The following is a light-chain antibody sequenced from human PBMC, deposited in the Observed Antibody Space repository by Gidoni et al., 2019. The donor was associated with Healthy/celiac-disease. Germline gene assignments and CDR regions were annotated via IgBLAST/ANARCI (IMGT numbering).Light chain of an antibody. J-gene: IGKJ3*01. V-gene: IGKV3-11*01. Sequence: EIVLTPSPATLSLSPGERATLSCRASQSVSSYLAWYQQKPGQAPRLLIYDASNRATGIPARFSGSGYGTDFTLTISSLEPEDFAVYYCQQRSNWPLYTFGPGTKVDIK. CDR2: DAS. CDR1: QSVSSY. CDR3: QQRSNWPLYT.